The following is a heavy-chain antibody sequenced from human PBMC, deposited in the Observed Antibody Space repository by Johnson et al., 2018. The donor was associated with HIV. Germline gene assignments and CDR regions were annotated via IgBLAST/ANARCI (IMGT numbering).Heavy chain of an antibody. J-gene: IGHJ3*02. V-gene: IGHV3-64*01. CDR2: VSSNGGKT. Sequence: VQLVESGGGLIQPGGSLRLSCAASGFTVTNYHMSWVRQAPGKGLEYVSGVSSNGGKTYYANSVKGRFTISRDNSTNTLYLQMNSLRAEDTAVYYCAKDLGYSSSSRAFDIWGQGTMVTVSS. CDR1: GFTVTNYH. D-gene: IGHD6-6*01. CDR3: AKDLGYSSSSRAFDI.